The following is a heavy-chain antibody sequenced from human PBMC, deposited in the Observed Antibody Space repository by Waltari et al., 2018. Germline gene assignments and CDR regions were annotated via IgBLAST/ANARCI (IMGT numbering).Heavy chain of an antibody. CDR1: GGTFSRYA. J-gene: IGHJ6*02. V-gene: IGHV1-69*04. CDR2: IIPILGIA. D-gene: IGHD2-8*01. Sequence: VEPVASGAEVQKPGSSEKLSCKSSGGTFSRYAISCVRQAAGEGLEWMGRIIPILGIANYAQKFQGRVTITADKSTSTAYMELSSLRSEDTAVYYCARADGLQNYYYGRDVWGQGTTVTVSS. CDR3: ARADGLQNYYYGRDV.